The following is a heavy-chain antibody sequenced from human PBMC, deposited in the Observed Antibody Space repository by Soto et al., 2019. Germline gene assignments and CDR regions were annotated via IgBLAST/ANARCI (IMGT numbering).Heavy chain of an antibody. D-gene: IGHD4-17*01. Sequence: GSLRLSCAASAFNSRKVAISWVRQAPGKGPEWVSGMSERSGPPLYADSVKGRFTISRDNSKSTLYLEMNNLRPEDTAVYYCAKDQDNTDYYWIFDLWGRGTPVTFCS. J-gene: IGHJ2*01. CDR2: MSERSGPP. CDR3: AKDQDNTDYYWIFDL. CDR1: AFNSRKVA. V-gene: IGHV3-23*01.